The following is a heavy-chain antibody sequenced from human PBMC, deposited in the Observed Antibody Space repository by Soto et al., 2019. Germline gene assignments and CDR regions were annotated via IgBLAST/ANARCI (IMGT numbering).Heavy chain of an antibody. Sequence: EVQLVESGGGLVQPGGSLRLSCAASGFTFSSYEMNWVRQAPGKGLEWVSYISSSGSTIYYADSVKGRFTISRDNAKNSLDLQMNSLRAEDTAVYYCATCSDIFTGYCQAAFDYWGQGTLVTVSS. D-gene: IGHD3-9*01. CDR3: ATCSDIFTGYCQAAFDY. V-gene: IGHV3-48*03. J-gene: IGHJ4*02. CDR1: GFTFSSYE. CDR2: ISSSGSTI.